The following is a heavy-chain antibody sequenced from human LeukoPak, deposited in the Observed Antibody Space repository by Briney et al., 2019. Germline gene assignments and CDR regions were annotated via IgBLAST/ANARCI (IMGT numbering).Heavy chain of an antibody. CDR2: IKSKTDGGTT. D-gene: IGHD3-16*02. CDR3: TTDFMITFGGVIVPVVLDGAFDI. V-gene: IGHV3-15*01. CDR1: GFTFSSYG. J-gene: IGHJ3*02. Sequence: GGSLRLSCAASGFTFSSYGMHWVRQAPGKGLEWVGRIKSKTDGGTTDYAAPVKGRFTISRDDSKNTLYLQMNSLKTEDTAVYYCTTDFMITFGGVIVPVVLDGAFDIWGQGTMVTVSS.